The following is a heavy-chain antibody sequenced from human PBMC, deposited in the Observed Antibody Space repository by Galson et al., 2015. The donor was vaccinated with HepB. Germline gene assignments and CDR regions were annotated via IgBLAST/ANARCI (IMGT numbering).Heavy chain of an antibody. V-gene: IGHV3-11*06. J-gene: IGHJ5*02. D-gene: IGHD5-12*01. Sequence: SLRLSCAASGFTFSDYYMSWIRQAPGKGLEWVSYISSSSSYTNYADSVKGRFTISRDNAKNSLYLQMNSLRAEDTAVYYCARDLQSGYDQNWFDPWGQGTLVTVSS. CDR2: ISSSSSYT. CDR1: GFTFSDYY. CDR3: ARDLQSGYDQNWFDP.